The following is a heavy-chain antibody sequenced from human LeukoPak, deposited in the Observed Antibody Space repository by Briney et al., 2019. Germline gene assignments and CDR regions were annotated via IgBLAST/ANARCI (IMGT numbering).Heavy chain of an antibody. V-gene: IGHV4-59*01. CDR2: TSYSGNT. Sequence: PSETLSLTCTVSGGSISGDYWNWIRQPPGKGLEWIGYTSYSGNTAYKPSLRSRVTMSVDTSKNQLSLKLTSATAADTAVYYCARWHSHGRYFDYWGQGALVTVSS. CDR3: ARWHSHGRYFDY. CDR1: GGSISGDY. D-gene: IGHD1-26*01. J-gene: IGHJ4*02.